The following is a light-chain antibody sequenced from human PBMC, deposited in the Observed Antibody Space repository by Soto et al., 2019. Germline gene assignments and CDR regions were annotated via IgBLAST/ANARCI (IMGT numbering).Light chain of an antibody. Sequence: QSVLTQPASVSGSPGQSITISCTGTSSDVGGYNFVSWYQQHPGKAPKLMIYDVTNRPSGVSNRFSGSKSGNTASLTISGAQAEDEADYYCLSYSSSTSPYVLGTGTKVTVL. CDR1: SSDVGGYNF. V-gene: IGLV2-14*01. J-gene: IGLJ1*01. CDR2: DVT. CDR3: LSYSSSTSPYV.